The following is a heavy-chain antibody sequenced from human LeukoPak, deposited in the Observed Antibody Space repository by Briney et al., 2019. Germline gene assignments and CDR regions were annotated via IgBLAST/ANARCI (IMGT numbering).Heavy chain of an antibody. J-gene: IGHJ6*03. V-gene: IGHV4-59*01. Sequence: SETLSLTCTVSGGSISSYYWSWIRPPPGKGLEWIGYIYYSGSTNYNPSLKSRVTISVDTSKNQFSLKLSSVTAADTAVYYCARAFYPGYYSYMAVWGKGTTVTVSS. CDR1: GGSISSYY. D-gene: IGHD3-3*02. CDR2: IYYSGST. CDR3: ARAFYPGYYSYMAV.